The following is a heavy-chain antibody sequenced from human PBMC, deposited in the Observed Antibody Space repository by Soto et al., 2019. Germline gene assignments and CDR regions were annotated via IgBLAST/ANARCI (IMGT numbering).Heavy chain of an antibody. CDR2: IRSKANTYAT. V-gene: IGHV3-73*01. CDR1: GFTFSDST. Sequence: SGGSLRLSCAAFGFTFSDSTMHWVRQASGKGLEWVGRIRSKANTYATAYAASVKGRFTVSRDDSKNTAYLQMNSLKIEDTAVYYCIRSLSSAYDYWGPGTLVTVSS. CDR3: IRSLSSAYDY. J-gene: IGHJ4*02. D-gene: IGHD3-22*01.